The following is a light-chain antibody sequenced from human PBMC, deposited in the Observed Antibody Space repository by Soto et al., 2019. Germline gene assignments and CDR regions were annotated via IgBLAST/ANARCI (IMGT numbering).Light chain of an antibody. CDR1: QSVSSSY. J-gene: IGKJ1*01. CDR3: QQYGSSGT. CDR2: GAS. Sequence: EMVMLQSPATLSVSPGARETLSRRASQSVSSSYLAWYQQKPGQAPRLLIYGASNRATGIPDRFSGSGSGTDFTLTISRLEPEDFAVYYRQQYGSSGTVGQGTKVDIK. V-gene: IGKV3-20*01.